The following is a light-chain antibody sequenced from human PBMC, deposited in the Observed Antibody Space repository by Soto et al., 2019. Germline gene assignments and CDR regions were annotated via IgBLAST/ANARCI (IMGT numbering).Light chain of an antibody. J-gene: IGLJ2*01. V-gene: IGLV2-14*01. Sequence: QSALTQPASVSGSPGQSITISCTGTSSDVGGYNYVSWYQQHPGKAPKLMIYDVSNRPSGVSNRFSGSKSGYTASLTISGLQAEDEDEYYCSSYTSSSTPVVFGGGTKLTVL. CDR3: SSYTSSSTPVV. CDR2: DVS. CDR1: SSDVGGYNY.